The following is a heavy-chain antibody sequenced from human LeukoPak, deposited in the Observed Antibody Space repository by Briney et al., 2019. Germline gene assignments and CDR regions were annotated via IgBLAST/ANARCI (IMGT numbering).Heavy chain of an antibody. V-gene: IGHV1-46*01. J-gene: IGHJ4*02. CDR3: ARENAVAGTFDY. Sequence: ASVKVSCKASGYTFTSYYMHWVRQAPGQGLEWMGIINPSGGSTSCAQKFQGRVTMTRDTSTSTVYMELSSLRSEDTAVYYCARENAVAGTFDYWGQGTLVTVSS. D-gene: IGHD6-19*01. CDR2: INPSGGST. CDR1: GYTFTSYY.